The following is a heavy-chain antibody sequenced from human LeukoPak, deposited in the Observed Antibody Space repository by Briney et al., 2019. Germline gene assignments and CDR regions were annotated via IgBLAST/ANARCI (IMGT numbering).Heavy chain of an antibody. CDR3: ARGGHCSSTSCYRSEFDP. Sequence: GAPVKVSCKASGYTFTSYDINWVRQATGQGLEWMGWMNPNSGNTGYAQKFQGRVTITRNTSISTAYMELSSLRSEDTAVYYCARGGHCSSTSCYRSEFDPWGQGTLVTVSS. V-gene: IGHV1-8*03. D-gene: IGHD2-2*01. CDR1: GYTFTSYD. J-gene: IGHJ5*02. CDR2: MNPNSGNT.